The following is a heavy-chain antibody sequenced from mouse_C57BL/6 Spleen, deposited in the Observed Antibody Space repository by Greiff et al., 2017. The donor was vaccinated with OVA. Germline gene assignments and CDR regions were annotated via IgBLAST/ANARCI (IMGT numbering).Heavy chain of an antibody. V-gene: IGHV14-2*01. CDR3: ARDSSGPPWFAY. CDR2: IDPEDGET. Sequence: EVQVVESGAELVKPGASVKLSCTASGFNIKDYYMHWVKQRTEQGLEWIGRIDPEDGETKYAPKFQGKATITADTSSNTAYLQLSSLTSEDTAVYYCARDSSGPPWFAYWGQGTLVTVSA. J-gene: IGHJ3*01. D-gene: IGHD3-2*02. CDR1: GFNIKDYY.